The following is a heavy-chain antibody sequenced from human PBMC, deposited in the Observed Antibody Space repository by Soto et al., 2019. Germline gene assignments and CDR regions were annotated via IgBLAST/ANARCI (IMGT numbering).Heavy chain of an antibody. CDR1: GFNFRNSW. CDR3: TADLRGYDFSVP. D-gene: IGHD3-3*01. J-gene: IGHJ4*02. V-gene: IGHV3-15*07. CDR2: IKSKIYGGTV. Sequence: EVQLVESGGGLVKPGGSLTLPCAASGFNFRNSWMNWVRQAPGKGLEWVGRIKSKIYGGTVDYAAPVRGRFIILRDDSKNTLDLEMKNLKTEDTAVYYCTADLRGYDFSVPGGQGTRVTVSS.